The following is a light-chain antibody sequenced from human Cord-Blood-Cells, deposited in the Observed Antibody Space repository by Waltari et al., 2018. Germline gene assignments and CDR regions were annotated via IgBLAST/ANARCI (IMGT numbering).Light chain of an antibody. CDR2: EGS. J-gene: IGLJ1*01. V-gene: IGLV2-23*01. Sequence: QSALTQPSPVSGSPGQSITISCTGTSSDVGRYNLVSWYQQHPGKAPKLIIYEGSKRPSGVPDRCSGFKSGNTAALTGAGLQAEDDGDYYCRSYAGSSTYVFGPGTKVTVL. CDR3: RSYAGSSTYV. CDR1: SSDVGRYNL.